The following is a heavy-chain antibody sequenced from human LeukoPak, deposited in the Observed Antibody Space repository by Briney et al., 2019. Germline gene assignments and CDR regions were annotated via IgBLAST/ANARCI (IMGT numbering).Heavy chain of an antibody. D-gene: IGHD6-19*01. Sequence: EGSLKVSCAASGFTFSNFAVNWVRQAPGKGLEWVSVIGGGDGSIYYADSVMGRCTISRDNSKNTLYLQMTSLRAEDAAIYYCAKGMGLAHYYFYGMDVWGQGSAVSVTS. CDR1: GFTFSNFA. CDR3: AKGMGLAHYYFYGMDV. CDR2: IGGGDGSI. V-gene: IGHV3-23*01. J-gene: IGHJ6*02.